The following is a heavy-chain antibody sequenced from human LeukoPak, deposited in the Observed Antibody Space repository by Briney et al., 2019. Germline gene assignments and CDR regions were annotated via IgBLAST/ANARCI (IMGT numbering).Heavy chain of an antibody. CDR1: GGSVSSGSHH. Sequence: PSETLSLTCTVSGGSVSSGSHHWSWIRQPAGKRLEWIGQIYHSGSTNYSPSLKSRVTISVDTSKNQISMKLTSVTAADTAVYYCAREPYDSGSYFDYWGQGTLVTVSS. V-gene: IGHV4-61*01. CDR3: AREPYDSGSYFDY. J-gene: IGHJ4*02. CDR2: IYHSGST. D-gene: IGHD1-26*01.